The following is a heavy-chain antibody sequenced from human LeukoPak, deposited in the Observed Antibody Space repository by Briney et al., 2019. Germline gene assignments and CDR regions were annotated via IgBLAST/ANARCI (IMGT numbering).Heavy chain of an antibody. Sequence: SETLSLTCAVYGGSFSGYYWSWIRQPPGKGLEWIGEINHSGSTNYNPSLKSRVTISVDTSKNQFSLKLSSVTAADTAVYYCARGRTSYYYDSSGYYQAYYFDYWGRGTLVTVSS. CDR3: ARGRTSYYYDSSGYYQAYYFDY. CDR2: INHSGST. D-gene: IGHD3-22*01. J-gene: IGHJ4*02. CDR1: GGSFSGYY. V-gene: IGHV4-34*01.